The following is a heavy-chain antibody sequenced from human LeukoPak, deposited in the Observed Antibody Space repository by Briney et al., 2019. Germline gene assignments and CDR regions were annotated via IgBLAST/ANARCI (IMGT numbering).Heavy chain of an antibody. CDR3: ARDCSGGSCLAGYYYYGMDV. V-gene: IGHV3-21*01. J-gene: IGHJ6*02. CDR1: GFTFSIYS. D-gene: IGHD2-15*01. CDR2: ISSTSSYV. Sequence: GGSLRLSCAASGFTFSIYSMNWVRQAPGKGLEWVSLISSTSSYVYYADSVKGRFTISRDNSKNTLYLQMNSLRAEDTAVYYCARDCSGGSCLAGYYYYGMDVWGQGTTVTVSS.